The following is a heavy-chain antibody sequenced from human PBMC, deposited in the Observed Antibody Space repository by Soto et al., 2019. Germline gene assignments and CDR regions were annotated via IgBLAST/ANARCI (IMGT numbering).Heavy chain of an antibody. Sequence: SVKVSCKASGGTFRSYAIRWVRQAPVQGLEWMGGIIPIFGTANYAQKFQGRVTITADKSTSTAYMELSSLRSEDTAVYYCARGRRAVNYDILLGGYSYYGMDVWGQGTTFTVSS. D-gene: IGHD3-9*01. CDR1: GGTFRSYA. J-gene: IGHJ6*02. CDR2: IIPIFGTA. CDR3: ARGRRAVNYDILLGGYSYYGMDV. V-gene: IGHV1-69*06.